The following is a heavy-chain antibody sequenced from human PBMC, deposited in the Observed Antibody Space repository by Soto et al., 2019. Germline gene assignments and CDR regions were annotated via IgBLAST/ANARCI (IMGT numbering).Heavy chain of an antibody. CDR3: ARGEDTTTGGDN. V-gene: IGHV4-34*01. J-gene: IGHJ4*02. CDR2: LTHDGNI. CDR1: GGSFSGYY. D-gene: IGHD5-18*01. Sequence: PSETLSLTCAVFGGSFSGYYWTWIRQPPGKGLEWIGELTHDGNINYNPSLKSRVTISVDTSKNQFSLRLSFVTAADTAVYFCARGEDTTTGGDNWAQQALLTVSS.